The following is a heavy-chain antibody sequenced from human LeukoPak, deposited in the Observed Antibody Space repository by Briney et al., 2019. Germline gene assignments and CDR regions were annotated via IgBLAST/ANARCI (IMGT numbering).Heavy chain of an antibody. CDR1: GYTFTSYG. CDR2: ISAYNGNT. CDR3: ARGSLFIVGAMMDFDY. V-gene: IGHV1-18*01. D-gene: IGHD1-26*01. Sequence: ASVKVSCKASGYTFTSYGISWVRQAPAQGLEWMGWISAYNGNTNYAQKLQGRVTMTTDTSTSTAYMELRSLRSDDTAVYDCARGSLFIVGAMMDFDYWGQGTLVTVSS. J-gene: IGHJ4*02.